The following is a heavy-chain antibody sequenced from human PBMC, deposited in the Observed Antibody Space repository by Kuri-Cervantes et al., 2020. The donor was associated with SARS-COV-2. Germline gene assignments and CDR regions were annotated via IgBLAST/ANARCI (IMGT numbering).Heavy chain of an antibody. V-gene: IGHV4-31*03. CDR2: IYYSGST. CDR1: GGSISSGGYY. D-gene: IGHD3-3*01. J-gene: IGHJ6*02. CDR3: ARAGVGDFWSGYYGTDV. Sequence: SETLSLTCTVSGGSISSGGYYWSWNRQHPGKGLEWIGYIYYSGSTYYNPSLKSRVTISVDTSKNQFSLKLSSVTAADTAVYYCARAGVGDFWSGYYGTDVWGQGTTVTVSS.